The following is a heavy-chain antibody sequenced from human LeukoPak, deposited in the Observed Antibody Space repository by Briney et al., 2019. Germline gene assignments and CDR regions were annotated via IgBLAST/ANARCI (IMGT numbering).Heavy chain of an antibody. V-gene: IGHV4-30-2*01. CDR1: GGSISSGGYS. D-gene: IGHD2-2*01. Sequence: SETLSLTCAVSGGSISSGGYSWSWIRQPPGKGLEWIGYIYHSGSTYYNPSLKSRVTISVDRSKNQFSLKLGSVTAADTAVYYCARSSHPSDNWFDPRGQGTLVTVSS. CDR2: IYHSGST. CDR3: ARSSHPSDNWFDP. J-gene: IGHJ5*02.